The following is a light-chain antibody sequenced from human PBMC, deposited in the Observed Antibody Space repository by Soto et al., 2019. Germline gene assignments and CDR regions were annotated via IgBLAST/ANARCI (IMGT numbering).Light chain of an antibody. J-gene: IGKJ1*01. CDR3: MQGKHWPT. V-gene: IGKV2-30*01. CDR2: KVS. CDR1: QSLVYSDGNIY. Sequence: DVVMTQSPLSLPVTLGQPASISCRSSQSLVYSDGNIYLSWFHQRPGQSPRRLIYKVSNRESGDPDRFSGSGSGTEFTLRISTVEAEDVGVYYCMQGKHWPTVGRGTKVEIK.